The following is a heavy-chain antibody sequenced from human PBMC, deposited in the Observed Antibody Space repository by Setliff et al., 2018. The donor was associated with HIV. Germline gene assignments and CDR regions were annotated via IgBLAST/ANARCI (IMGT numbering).Heavy chain of an antibody. V-gene: IGHV4-39*01. CDR1: GGSFSSSNYY. CDR2: IHYSGST. CDR3: ARHGAFYYSYYMDV. J-gene: IGHJ6*03. Sequence: ASETLSLTCTVSGGSFSSSNYYWGWIRQPPGKGLEWSGSIHYSGSTYDNPSLKSRVTISVDTSQNQFSLKLTSVTAADPAVYYCARHGAFYYSYYMDVWGKGTTGTVSS.